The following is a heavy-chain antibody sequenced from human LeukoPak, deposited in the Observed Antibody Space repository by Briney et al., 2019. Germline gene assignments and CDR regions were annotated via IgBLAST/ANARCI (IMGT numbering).Heavy chain of an antibody. Sequence: SETLSLTCTVSGGSISSGGYYWSWIRQPPGKGLEWIGYIYHSGNTYYNPSLKSRVTISVDRSKNQFSLKLSSVTAADTAVYYCARGTYCSSTSCYPPGELGYWGQGTLVTVSS. CDR1: GGSISSGGYY. J-gene: IGHJ4*02. D-gene: IGHD2-2*01. V-gene: IGHV4-30-2*01. CDR3: ARGTYCSSTSCYPPGELGY. CDR2: IYHSGNT.